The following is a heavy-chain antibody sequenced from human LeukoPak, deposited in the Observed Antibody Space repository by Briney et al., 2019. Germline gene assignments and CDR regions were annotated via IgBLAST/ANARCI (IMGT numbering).Heavy chain of an antibody. CDR3: ARVLRSGTEYLWSGYYERYYYYGMDV. CDR1: GGSFSGYY. D-gene: IGHD3-3*01. J-gene: IGHJ6*02. CDR2: INHSGST. V-gene: IGHV4-34*01. Sequence: SETLSLTCAVYGGSFSGYYWSWIRQPPGKGLEWIGEINHSGSTNYNPSLKSRVTISVDTSKNQFSLKLSSVTAADTAVYYCARVLRSGTEYLWSGYYERYYYYGMDVWGQGTTVTVSS.